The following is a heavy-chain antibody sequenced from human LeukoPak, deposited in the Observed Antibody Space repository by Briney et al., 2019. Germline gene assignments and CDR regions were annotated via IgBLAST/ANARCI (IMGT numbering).Heavy chain of an antibody. V-gene: IGHV3-11*01. Sequence: GGSRRLSCAASGFTFSDYYMSWIRQAPEKGMEWVSYISSTGSTIYYADSVKGRFTTSRDNARNSLYLQMNSLRAEDTAVYYCAGYCGGGTCNAAGYWGQGTLVTVSS. CDR1: GFTFSDYY. D-gene: IGHD2-15*01. CDR2: ISSTGSTI. CDR3: AGYCGGGTCNAAGY. J-gene: IGHJ4*02.